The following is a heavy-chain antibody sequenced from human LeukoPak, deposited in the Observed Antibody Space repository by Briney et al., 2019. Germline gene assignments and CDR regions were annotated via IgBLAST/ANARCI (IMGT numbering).Heavy chain of an antibody. Sequence: PGGSLRLSCAASGFTFSVSAIHWVRQASGKGLEWVGRIRSKANSYATAYAASVKGRFTISRDDSKNTAYLQMNSLKTEDTAVYYCTRHGRYYYDSSGYDPDYYYYGMDVWGQGTTVTVSS. J-gene: IGHJ6*02. V-gene: IGHV3-73*01. CDR2: IRSKANSYAT. D-gene: IGHD3-22*01. CDR3: TRHGRYYYDSSGYDPDYYYYGMDV. CDR1: GFTFSVSA.